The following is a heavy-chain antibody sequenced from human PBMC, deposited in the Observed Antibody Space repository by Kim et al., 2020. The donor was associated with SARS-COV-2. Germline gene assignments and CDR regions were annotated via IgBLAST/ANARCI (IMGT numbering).Heavy chain of an antibody. J-gene: IGHJ4*02. V-gene: IGHV3-15*01. CDR3: VADVPGGTYPFDY. D-gene: IGHD1-26*01. CDR1: GFTFSHAW. CDR2: ITSAGTT. Sequence: GGSLRLSCAASGFTFSHAWMSWVRQAPGKGLELLGRITSAGTTDFVAPVKGRFIISRDNSKNTVFLQINSLKTEDSAVYYCVADVPGGTYPFDYWGQGT.